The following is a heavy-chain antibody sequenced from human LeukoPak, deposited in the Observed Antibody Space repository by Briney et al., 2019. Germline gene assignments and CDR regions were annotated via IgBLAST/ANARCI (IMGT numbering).Heavy chain of an antibody. V-gene: IGHV3-48*01. CDR2: ITWTTSI. CDR3: AKDSRDYNFRTGYYFDY. Sequence: GGSLRLSCAVSGFSVSTYSMNWVRQAPGKGLEWVSHITWTTSIYYADSVKGRFTISRDNSKNTLDLQMNSLRAEDTAIYYCAKDSRDYNFRTGYYFDYWGQGTLVTVSS. CDR1: GFSVSTYS. D-gene: IGHD4-4*01. J-gene: IGHJ4*02.